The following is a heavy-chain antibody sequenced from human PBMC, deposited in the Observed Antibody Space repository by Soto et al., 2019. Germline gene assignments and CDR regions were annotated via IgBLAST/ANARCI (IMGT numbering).Heavy chain of an antibody. Sequence: EVHLVESGGGLVKPGGSLRLSCVASGFTFNNAWMNWVRQAPGKGLEWVGRIKSKTDGGTTDYAAPVKGRFTISRDDSKTTLYLQMNGLKTEDTAVYYCTTAENYYDSSSFDYWGQGTLVTVSS. CDR1: GFTFNNAW. V-gene: IGHV3-15*01. D-gene: IGHD3-22*01. CDR3: TTAENYYDSSSFDY. CDR2: IKSKTDGGTT. J-gene: IGHJ4*02.